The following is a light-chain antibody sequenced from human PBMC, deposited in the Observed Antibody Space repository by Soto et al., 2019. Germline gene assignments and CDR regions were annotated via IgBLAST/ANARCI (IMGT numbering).Light chain of an antibody. CDR3: QHYGSSPT. J-gene: IGKJ1*01. CDR1: QSVISNY. V-gene: IGKV3-20*01. CDR2: GAS. Sequence: EIVLTQSPGTLSLSPGERATLSCRASQSVISNYLAWYQQKPGLAPRLLIYGASSRATGIPDRFSGSGSGTDFTLTISRLEPEDFAVYYCQHYGSSPTLGQGTKVDTK.